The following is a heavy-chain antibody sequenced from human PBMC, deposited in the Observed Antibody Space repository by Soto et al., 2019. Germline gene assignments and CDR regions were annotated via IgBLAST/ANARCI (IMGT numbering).Heavy chain of an antibody. D-gene: IGHD2-2*01. Sequence: PGGSLRLSCAASGFTFSSYSMNWVRQAPGKGLEWVSSISSSSYIYYADSVKGRFTISRDNAKNSLYLQMNSLRAEATAVYYCASPWNRLHANCYCGMGVWGQGTMVTVSS. CDR3: ASPWNRLHANCYCGMGV. J-gene: IGHJ6*02. V-gene: IGHV3-21*01. CDR2: ISSSSYI. CDR1: GFTFSSYS.